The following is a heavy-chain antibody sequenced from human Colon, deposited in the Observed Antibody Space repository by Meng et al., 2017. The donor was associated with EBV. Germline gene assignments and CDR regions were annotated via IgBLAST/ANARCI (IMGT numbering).Heavy chain of an antibody. CDR3: ARGPYCGGDCYWFDP. CDR1: GDSISSGDYS. D-gene: IGHD2-21*02. CDR2: IYHGGTT. Sequence: QLLLQASDSGLVQPSQSLSLPCAVSGDSISSGDYSWSWIRQPPGQGLEWIGYIYHGGTTYNTSLKSRVTISVDNSKNQFSLRLTSVTAADTAVYYCARGPYCGGDCYWFDPWGQGTLVTVSS. V-gene: IGHV4-30-2*01. J-gene: IGHJ5*02.